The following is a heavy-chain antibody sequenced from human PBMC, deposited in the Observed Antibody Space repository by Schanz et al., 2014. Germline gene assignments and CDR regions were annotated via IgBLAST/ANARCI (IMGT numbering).Heavy chain of an antibody. V-gene: IGHV1-46*01. Sequence: QVQLVQSGAEVKKPGASVKVSCKASGYTFTSYGINWVRQAPGQGLEWMGIINLSGGSTNNAQKFQGRLTMTRDTSTSTVYMELRSLRSDDTAVYYCARGGYSSGWYDRDIAHFDYWGQGTLGTVSS. CDR1: GYTFTSYG. CDR3: ARGGYSSGWYDRDIAHFDY. D-gene: IGHD6-19*01. J-gene: IGHJ4*02. CDR2: INLSGGST.